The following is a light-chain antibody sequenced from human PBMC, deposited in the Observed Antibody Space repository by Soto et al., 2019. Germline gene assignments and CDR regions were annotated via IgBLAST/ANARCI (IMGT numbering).Light chain of an antibody. J-gene: IGLJ2*01. CDR1: SSNIGNNY. CDR2: DNN. CDR3: GTWDSSLSAGL. V-gene: IGLV1-51*01. Sequence: QSVLTQPPSVSAAPGQTVTIYCSGSSSNIGNNYVSWYQQLPGTAPKLLIYDNNKRPSGIPDRFSGSKSGTSATLGITGLQTGDEADYYCGTWDSSLSAGLFGGGTKLTVL.